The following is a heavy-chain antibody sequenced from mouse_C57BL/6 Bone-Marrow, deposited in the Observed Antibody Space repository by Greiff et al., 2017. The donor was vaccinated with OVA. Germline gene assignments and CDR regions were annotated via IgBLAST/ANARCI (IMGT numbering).Heavy chain of an antibody. J-gene: IGHJ2*01. CDR1: GYTFTSYW. CDR3: ARGAGSSY. Sequence: QVQLQQPGAELVKPGASVKLSCKASGYTFTSYWMQWVKQRPGQGLEWIGEIDPSDSYTNYNQKFKGKATLTVDTSSSTAYMQLSSLTSEDSAVYYCARGAGSSYWGQGTTLTVSS. CDR2: IDPSDSYT. V-gene: IGHV1-50*01. D-gene: IGHD1-1*01.